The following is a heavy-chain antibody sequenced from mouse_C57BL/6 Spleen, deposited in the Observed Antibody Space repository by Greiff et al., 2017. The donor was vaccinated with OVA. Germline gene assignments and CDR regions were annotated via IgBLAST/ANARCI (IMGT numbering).Heavy chain of an antibody. Sequence: QVQLQQPGAELVKPGASVKLSCKASGYTFTSYWMHWVKLRPGQGLEWIGMIHPNSGSTNYNEKFKSKATLTVDKSSSTAYMQLSSLTSEDSAVYYCARRNYYAMDYWGQGTSVTVSS. CDR1: GYTFTSYW. CDR2: IHPNSGST. CDR3: ARRNYYAMDY. V-gene: IGHV1-64*01. J-gene: IGHJ4*01.